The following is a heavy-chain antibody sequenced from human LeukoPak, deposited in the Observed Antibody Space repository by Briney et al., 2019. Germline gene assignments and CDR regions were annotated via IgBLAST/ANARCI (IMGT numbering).Heavy chain of an antibody. CDR2: IYYNGST. D-gene: IGHD2-8*02. V-gene: IGHV4-31*03. CDR1: VDSVSSVGYH. Sequence: SETLSLTFSVPVDSVSSVGYHWGWFRQPPGKGLEWPGNIYYNGSTFYSPSLTRRLTILLDTSNNHVSLKLSSVPAPYSAVYYCARDPTGGRVLCTGCPDYWGQGSLVTVSS. J-gene: IGHJ4*02. CDR3: ARDPTGGRVLCTGCPDY.